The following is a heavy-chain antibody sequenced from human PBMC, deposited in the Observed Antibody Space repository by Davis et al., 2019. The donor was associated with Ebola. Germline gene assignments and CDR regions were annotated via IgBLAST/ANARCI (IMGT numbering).Heavy chain of an antibody. J-gene: IGHJ4*02. CDR2: ISWNRGSI. CDR1: GFSFDDYA. V-gene: IGHV3-9*01. Sequence: SLKISCAASGFSFDDYAMHWVRQAPGKGLEWVSSISWNRGSIGYADSVKGRFTISRDNAKNSLYLQMNNLRTEDTALYYCAKAFGGLVPPGDWGQGTLVTVSS. D-gene: IGHD3-16*01. CDR3: AKAFGGLVPPGD.